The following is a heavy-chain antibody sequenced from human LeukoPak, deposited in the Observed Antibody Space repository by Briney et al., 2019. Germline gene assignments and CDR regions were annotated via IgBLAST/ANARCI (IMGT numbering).Heavy chain of an antibody. CDR3: ARGDRVTSFDY. V-gene: IGHV4-4*07. Sequence: SETLSLTCTVSGGSISSYYWSWIRQPAGKGLEWIGRIYTSGNTNYNPSLKSRVTMSLDTSKNQFSLKLSSVTAAGTAVYYCARGDRVTSFDYWGQGTLVTVSS. J-gene: IGHJ4*02. CDR1: GGSISSYY. CDR2: IYTSGNT. D-gene: IGHD3-16*01.